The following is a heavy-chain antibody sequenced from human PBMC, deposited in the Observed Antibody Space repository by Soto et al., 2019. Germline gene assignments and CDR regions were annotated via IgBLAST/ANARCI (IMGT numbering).Heavy chain of an antibody. V-gene: IGHV3-30*18. J-gene: IGHJ4*02. D-gene: IGHD3-22*01. Sequence: GSLRLSCAASGFTFNTFGMHWVRQAPGKGLEGVAVISYDGSDRYYSDSVRGRFTISRDNSMNTLYLQMNSLRTEDTAVYYCAKSPNFDCSSYHFYKYYFDDWGQGTLVTVSS. CDR2: ISYDGSDR. CDR3: AKSPNFDCSSYHFYKYYFDD. CDR1: GFTFNTFG.